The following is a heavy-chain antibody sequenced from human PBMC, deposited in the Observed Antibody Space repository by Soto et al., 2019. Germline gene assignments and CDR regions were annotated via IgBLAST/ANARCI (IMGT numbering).Heavy chain of an antibody. CDR3: ASLARFWSGYYYYGMDV. CDR2: INHSGST. Sequence: SETLSLTCAVYGGSFSGYYWSWIRQPPGKGLEWIGEINHSGSTNYNPSLKSRVTMSVDTSKNQFSLKLSSVTAADTAVYYCASLARFWSGYYYYGMDVWGQGTTVTVSS. V-gene: IGHV4-34*01. CDR1: GGSFSGYY. D-gene: IGHD3-3*01. J-gene: IGHJ6*02.